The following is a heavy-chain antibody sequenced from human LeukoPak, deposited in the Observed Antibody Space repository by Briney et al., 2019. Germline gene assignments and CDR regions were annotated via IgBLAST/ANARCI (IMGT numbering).Heavy chain of an antibody. CDR2: INPNSGGT. CDR3: ARSVATQWGMGGGNIDY. V-gene: IGHV1-2*06. Sequence: ASVKVSCKASGYTFTGYHMHWVRQAPGQGLEWMGRINPNSGGTNYAQKFQGRVTMTRDTSISTAYMELSRLRSDDTAVYYCARSVATQWGMGGGNIDYWGQGTLVTVSS. D-gene: IGHD5-12*01. J-gene: IGHJ4*02. CDR1: GYTFTGYH.